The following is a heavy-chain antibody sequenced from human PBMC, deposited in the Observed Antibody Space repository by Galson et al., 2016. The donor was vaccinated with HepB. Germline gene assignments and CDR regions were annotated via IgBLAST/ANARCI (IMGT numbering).Heavy chain of an antibody. V-gene: IGHV3-30*09. CDR3: ARDKSFYYYGMDV. CDR2: ISYDGSNR. Sequence: SLRLSCAASGFTLNNYALNWVRQAPGKGLEWVALISYDGSNRYYGDPVRGRFAISRDNSNNTLYLQMTSLSPEDTAVYYCARDKSFYYYGMDVWGQGTTVTVSS. CDR1: GFTLNNYA. J-gene: IGHJ6*02.